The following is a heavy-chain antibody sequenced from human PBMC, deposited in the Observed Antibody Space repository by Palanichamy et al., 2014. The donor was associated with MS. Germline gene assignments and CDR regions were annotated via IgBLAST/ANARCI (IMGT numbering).Heavy chain of an antibody. D-gene: IGHD6-13*01. CDR2: INGGSGNT. CDR3: AHLPPFIPTAGAGDY. V-gene: IGHV1-3*01. J-gene: IGHJ4*02. Sequence: QVQLVQSGAEVKKPGASVKVSCKTSGYTFNNYAIHWVRQAPGQSLEWMGWINGGSGNTRYSQSFQARVTMTRDTSASTASMEMSSLTSEDTAVYYCAHLPPFIPTAGAGDYWGQGTLVTVSS. CDR1: GYTFNNYA.